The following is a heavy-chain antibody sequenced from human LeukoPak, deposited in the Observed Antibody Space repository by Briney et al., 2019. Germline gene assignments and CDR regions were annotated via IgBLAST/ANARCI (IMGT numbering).Heavy chain of an antibody. CDR1: GGSFSGYY. D-gene: IGHD6-13*01. CDR2: IYTSGST. CDR3: ARDRGAAANDY. V-gene: IGHV4-4*07. Sequence: SETLSLTCAVYGGSFSGYYWSWIRQPAGKGLEWIGRIYTSGSTNYNPSLKSRLTMSVDTSKNQFSLKLSSVTAADTAVYYCARDRGAAANDYWGQGTLVTVSS. J-gene: IGHJ4*02.